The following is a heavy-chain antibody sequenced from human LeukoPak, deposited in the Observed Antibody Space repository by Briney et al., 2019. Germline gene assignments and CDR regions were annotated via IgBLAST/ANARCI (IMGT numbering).Heavy chain of an antibody. CDR1: GFTFSSYA. Sequence: GGSLRLSCAASGFTFSSYAMSWVRQAPGKELEWVSAISGSGGSTYYADSVKGRFTISRDNSRNTLYLQMNSLRAEDTAVYYCASRDKGYYYGMDVWGQGTTVTVSS. D-gene: IGHD5-24*01. CDR2: ISGSGGST. J-gene: IGHJ6*02. CDR3: ASRDKGYYYGMDV. V-gene: IGHV3-23*01.